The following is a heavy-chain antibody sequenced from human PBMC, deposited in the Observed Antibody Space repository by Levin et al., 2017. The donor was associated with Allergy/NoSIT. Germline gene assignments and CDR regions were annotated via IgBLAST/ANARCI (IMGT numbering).Heavy chain of an antibody. V-gene: IGHV3-48*01. J-gene: IGHJ5*02. D-gene: IGHD2-21*01. CDR1: GFTFSSYS. Sequence: GESLKISCAASGFTFSSYSMNWVRQAPGKGLEWVSYISSSSSTIYYADSVKGRFTISRDNAKNSLYLQMNSLRAEDTAVYYCARGERVSWFDPWGQGTLVTVSS. CDR3: ARGERVSWFDP. CDR2: ISSSSSTI.